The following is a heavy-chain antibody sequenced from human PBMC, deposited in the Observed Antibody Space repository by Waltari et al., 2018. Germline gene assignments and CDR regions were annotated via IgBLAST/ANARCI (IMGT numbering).Heavy chain of an antibody. CDR3: ARVGAAALGYYYGMDV. D-gene: IGHD6-13*01. J-gene: IGHJ6*02. CDR1: GDSISGYY. Sequence: QVQLHESGPGLVKPSETLSLTCTVSGDSISGYYWSWIRRPPGKGLEWIGYIYYSGRTKYNPSLKSRVSISVDTSKNQFSLRVSSVTAADTAVYYCARVGAAALGYYYGMDVWGQGTTVTVSS. V-gene: IGHV4-59*01. CDR2: IYYSGRT.